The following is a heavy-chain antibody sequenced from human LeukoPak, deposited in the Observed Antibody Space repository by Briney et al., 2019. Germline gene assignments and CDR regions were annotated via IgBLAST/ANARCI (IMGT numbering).Heavy chain of an antibody. V-gene: IGHV3-7*01. CDR1: GFTFSSYW. Sequence: GGSLRLSCAASGFTFSSYWMSWVRQAPGKGLEWVANIKQDGSEKYYVDSAKGRFTISRDNAKNSLYLQMNSLRAEDTAVYYCARDRGYSGYGFDYWGQGTLVTVSS. J-gene: IGHJ4*02. CDR2: IKQDGSEK. D-gene: IGHD5-12*01. CDR3: ARDRGYSGYGFDY.